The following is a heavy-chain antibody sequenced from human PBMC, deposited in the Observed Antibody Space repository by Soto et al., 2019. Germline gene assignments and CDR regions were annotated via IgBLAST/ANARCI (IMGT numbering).Heavy chain of an antibody. CDR1: GFTFSSCG. Sequence: GGSLRLSCAASGFTFSSCGMHWVRQAPGKGLEWVAVISYDGRNKYYADSVKGRFTISRDNSKNTLYLQMDSLRAEDTAVYYCAKGSGSDFWSGYYFWGHGTLVTVSS. J-gene: IGHJ4*01. CDR3: AKGSGSDFWSGYYF. CDR2: ISYDGRNK. D-gene: IGHD3-3*01. V-gene: IGHV3-30*18.